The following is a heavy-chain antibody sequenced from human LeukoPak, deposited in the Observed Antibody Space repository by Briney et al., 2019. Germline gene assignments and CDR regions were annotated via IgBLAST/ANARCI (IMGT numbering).Heavy chain of an antibody. CDR3: ASRTPIYYFDY. D-gene: IGHD4-23*01. V-gene: IGHV4-39*01. Sequence: SETLSLTCAVYGGPFSGYYWGWIRQPPGKGLEWIGSIYYSGSTYYNPSLKSRVTISVDTSKNQFSLKLSSVTAADTAVYYCASRTPIYYFDYWGQGTLVTVSS. J-gene: IGHJ4*02. CDR2: IYYSGST. CDR1: GGPFSGYY.